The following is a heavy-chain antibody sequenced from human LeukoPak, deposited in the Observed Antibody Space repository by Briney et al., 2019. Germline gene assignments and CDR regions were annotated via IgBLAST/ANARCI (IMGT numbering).Heavy chain of an antibody. Sequence: GGSLRLACAASGFTFSSYSMNWVGQAPGKGLERVSSISSSSSYIYYADSVRGRFTISRDNAKNSLYLQMNSLRAEDTAVYYCATDPGTVGGDYWRQGTLVTVSS. CDR1: GFTFSSYS. CDR2: ISSSSSYI. D-gene: IGHD1-7*01. V-gene: IGHV3-21*01. J-gene: IGHJ4*02. CDR3: ATDPGTVGGDY.